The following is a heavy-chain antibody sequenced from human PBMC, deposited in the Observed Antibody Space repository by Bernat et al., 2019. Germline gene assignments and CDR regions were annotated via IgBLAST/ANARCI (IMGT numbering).Heavy chain of an antibody. V-gene: IGHV1-2*06. CDR3: AGGYDHLPA. D-gene: IGHD5-12*01. Sequence: QVQLVQSGAEVKKPGASVKVSCKASGYTFTGYYMHWVRQAPGQGLEWMGRINPNSGDTNYAQKFRGRVTLTRDTSISTAYMELNSLRSDDTAVYYCAGGYDHLPAWGQGTLVTVSS. CDR2: INPNSGDT. J-gene: IGHJ4*02. CDR1: GYTFTGYY.